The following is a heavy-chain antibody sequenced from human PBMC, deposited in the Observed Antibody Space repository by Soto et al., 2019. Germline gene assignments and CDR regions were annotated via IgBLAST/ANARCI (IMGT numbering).Heavy chain of an antibody. V-gene: IGHV3-23*01. CDR2: ISGSGDST. J-gene: IGHJ4*02. Sequence: EVQLLESGGDLVQPGGSLRLSCAASGFTFSTYAMCWVRQAPGKGLEWASAISGSGDSTYYAASVNGRFTISRDNSKNSLYLQMNSLRADDTALYYCAKVRTWTYHYYWGQGTLVTVSS. CDR1: GFTFSTYA. CDR3: AKVRTWTYHYY. D-gene: IGHD2-2*01.